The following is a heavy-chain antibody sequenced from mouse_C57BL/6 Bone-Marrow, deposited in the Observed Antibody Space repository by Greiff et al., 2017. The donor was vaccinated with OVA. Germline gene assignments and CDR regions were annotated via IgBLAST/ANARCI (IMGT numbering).Heavy chain of an antibody. CDR3: AFYCGSSYRYFDV. V-gene: IGHV1-39*01. Sequence: VQLQQSGPELVKPGASVKISCKASGYSFTDYNMNWVKQSNGKSLEWIGVINPNYGTTSYNQKFKGKATLTVDQSSNTAYMQLNSLTSEDSAVYYCAFYCGSSYRYFDVWGTGTTVTVSS. J-gene: IGHJ1*03. CDR2: INPNYGTT. CDR1: GYSFTDYN. D-gene: IGHD1-1*01.